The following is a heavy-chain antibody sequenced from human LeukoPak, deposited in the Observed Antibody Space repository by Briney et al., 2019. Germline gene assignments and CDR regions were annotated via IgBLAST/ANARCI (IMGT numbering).Heavy chain of an antibody. CDR3: ARDKLASSSWRISAFDI. J-gene: IGHJ3*02. V-gene: IGHV4-39*07. CDR1: GGSISSSSYY. CDR2: IYYSGST. D-gene: IGHD6-13*01. Sequence: SETLSLTCTVSGGSISSSSYYWGWTRQPPGKGLEWIGSIYYSGSTYYNPSLKSRVTISVDTSKNQFSLKLSSVTAADTAVYYCARDKLASSSWRISAFDIWGQGTMVTVSS.